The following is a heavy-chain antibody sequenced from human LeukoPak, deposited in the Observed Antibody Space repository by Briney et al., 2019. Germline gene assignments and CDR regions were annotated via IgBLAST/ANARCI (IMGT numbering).Heavy chain of an antibody. D-gene: IGHD2-8*02. J-gene: IGHJ4*02. CDR1: GFTFSGYA. CDR3: ARDYTGCPDY. Sequence: GGSLRLSCAASGFTFSGYAMHWVRQAPGKGPEWVAVISYDGSNKFYVDSVRGRFTISRDNSKNTLYLQLNSLRAEDTAVYFCARDYTGCPDYWGQGTLVTVSS. V-gene: IGHV3-30*04. CDR2: ISYDGSNK.